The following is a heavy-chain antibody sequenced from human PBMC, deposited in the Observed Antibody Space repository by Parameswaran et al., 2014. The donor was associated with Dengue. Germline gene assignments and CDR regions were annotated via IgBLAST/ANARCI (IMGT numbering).Heavy chain of an antibody. J-gene: IGHJ1*01. Sequence: WVRQAPGQGLEWMGWISAYNGNTNYAQKLQSRVTMTTDTSTSTAYMELRSLRSDDTAVYYCAVASSHSAECFQHWGQGTLVTVSS. V-gene: IGHV1-18*01. CDR2: ISAYNGNT. D-gene: IGHD2-15*01. CDR3: AVASSHSAECFQH.